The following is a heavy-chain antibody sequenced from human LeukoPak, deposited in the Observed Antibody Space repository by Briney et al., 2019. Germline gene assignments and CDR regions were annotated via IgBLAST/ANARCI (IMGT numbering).Heavy chain of an antibody. D-gene: IGHD4-23*01. V-gene: IGHV3-30*01. CDR3: ARFKVVTNTTQKNAFDI. J-gene: IGHJ3*02. CDR1: GFTFSNYA. CDR2: ISFDATKE. Sequence: QSGGSLRLSCAASGFTFSNYAMHWVRQAPGKGLEWVAVISFDATKEYFAKSVKGLFTISRDNSKATLYLQMHRLRIEDTALYFCARFKVVTNTTQKNAFDIWGRGTVVAVSS.